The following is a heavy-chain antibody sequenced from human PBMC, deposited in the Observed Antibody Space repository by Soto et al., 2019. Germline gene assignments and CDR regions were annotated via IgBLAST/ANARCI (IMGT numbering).Heavy chain of an antibody. Sequence: QVQLVESGGGVVQPGRSLRLSCAASGFTFSSYGMHWVRQAPGKGLAWVAVISDDGSNKYYADSVKGRFTISRDNSKNTLYLQMNSLGAEDTAVYYCANYCRSTSCFSGGLEHWGQGTLVTVSS. CDR2: ISDDGSNK. J-gene: IGHJ4*02. V-gene: IGHV3-30*18. D-gene: IGHD2-2*01. CDR1: GFTFSSYG. CDR3: ANYCRSTSCFSGGLEH.